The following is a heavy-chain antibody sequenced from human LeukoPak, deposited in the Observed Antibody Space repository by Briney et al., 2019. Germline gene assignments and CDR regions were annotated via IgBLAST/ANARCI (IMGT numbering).Heavy chain of an antibody. V-gene: IGHV3-53*01. CDR1: GFTVSSYY. J-gene: IGHJ6*04. Sequence: GGSLRVSCAASGFTVSSYYMSWVRQAPGKGLEWVSVIYSGGSTYYADSVKGRFTISRDNSKNTLYLQMNSLRAEDTAVYYCARDPGYSYGPGNYGMDDWGKGTTVTVSS. CDR2: IYSGGST. D-gene: IGHD5-18*01. CDR3: ARDPGYSYGPGNYGMDD.